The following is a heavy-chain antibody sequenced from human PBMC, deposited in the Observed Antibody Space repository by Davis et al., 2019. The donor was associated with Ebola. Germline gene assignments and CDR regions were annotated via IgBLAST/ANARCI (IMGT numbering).Heavy chain of an antibody. CDR3: ARYYCPNANCYTFDY. V-gene: IGHV4-59*01. D-gene: IGHD2-8*01. CDR2: IYYSGST. J-gene: IGHJ4*02. Sequence: PSETLSLTCTVSGGSISSYYWSWIRQPPGKGLEWIGYIYYSGSTNYNPSLKSRVTISVDTSKNQFSLKLSSVTAADTAIYYCARYYCPNANCYTFDYWGQGALVTVSS. CDR1: GGSISSYY.